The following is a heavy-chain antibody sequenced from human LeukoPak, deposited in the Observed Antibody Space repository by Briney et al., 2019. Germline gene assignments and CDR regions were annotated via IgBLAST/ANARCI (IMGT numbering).Heavy chain of an antibody. CDR2: INHSGST. J-gene: IGHJ3*02. CDR3: ATAMGVVEMATIGRGSPPHDAFDI. CDR1: GGSFSGYY. V-gene: IGHV4-34*01. D-gene: IGHD5-24*01. Sequence: SETLSLTCAVYGGSFSGYYWSWIRQPPGKGLEWIGEINHSGSTNYNPSLKNRLTISVDTSKNQFSLKLSSVTAADTAVYYCATAMGVVEMATIGRGSPPHDAFDIWGQGTMVTVSS.